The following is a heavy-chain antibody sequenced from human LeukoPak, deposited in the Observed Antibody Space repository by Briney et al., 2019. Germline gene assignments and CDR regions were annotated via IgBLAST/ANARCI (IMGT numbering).Heavy chain of an antibody. V-gene: IGHV3-48*01. CDR1: GFTFSSYS. CDR2: ISSSSSTI. J-gene: IGHJ6*03. D-gene: IGHD3-10*01. Sequence: PGGSLRLSCAASGFTFSSYSMNWVRQAPGKGLEWVSYISSSSSTIYYADSVKGRFTISRDNSKNTLYLQMNSLRAEDTAVYYCAKDYRYYGSGSHMDVWGKGTTVTISS. CDR3: AKDYRYYGSGSHMDV.